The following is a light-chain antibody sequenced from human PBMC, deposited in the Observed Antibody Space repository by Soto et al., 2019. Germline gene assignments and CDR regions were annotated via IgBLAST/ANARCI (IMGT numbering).Light chain of an antibody. Sequence: EMLLTQSPGTLSLSPGERATLSCRASQSVSSSYLAWYQQKPGQAPRLLIYGASSRATGIPDRFSGSGSGTDFTRTISRLEPEDFAVYYCQQYGSSPGTFGQGTKVDIK. V-gene: IGKV3-20*01. CDR2: GAS. CDR3: QQYGSSPGT. J-gene: IGKJ1*01. CDR1: QSVSSSY.